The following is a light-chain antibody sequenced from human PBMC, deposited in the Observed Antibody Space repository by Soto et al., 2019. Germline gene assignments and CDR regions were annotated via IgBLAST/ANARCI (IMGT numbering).Light chain of an antibody. V-gene: IGKV2-28*01. CDR1: QSLLQSNGNNH. CDR2: LAS. Sequence: DIVLTQSPLSLPVTPGEPASISCRPSQSLLQSNGNNHVDWYLQRPGQSPQLLLYLASSRASGVPDRFSGSGSGTEFSLEISRVEAEDVGVYYCLQAAQSPLTFGQGTRLEIK. CDR3: LQAAQSPLT. J-gene: IGKJ5*01.